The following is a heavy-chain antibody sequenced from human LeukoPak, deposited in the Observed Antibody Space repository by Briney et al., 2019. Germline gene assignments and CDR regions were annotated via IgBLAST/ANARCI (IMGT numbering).Heavy chain of an antibody. J-gene: IGHJ4*02. V-gene: IGHV3-21*01. CDR2: ISSSSSYI. D-gene: IGHD2-21*02. CDR3: ARSPPIVVVTASLDY. CDR1: GFTFSSYS. Sequence: GGSLRLSCAASGFTFSSYSMNWVRQAPGKGLEWVSSISSSSSYIYYADSVKGRFTISRDNAKNSLYLQMNSLRAEDTAVYYCARSPPIVVVTASLDYWGQGTLVTVSS.